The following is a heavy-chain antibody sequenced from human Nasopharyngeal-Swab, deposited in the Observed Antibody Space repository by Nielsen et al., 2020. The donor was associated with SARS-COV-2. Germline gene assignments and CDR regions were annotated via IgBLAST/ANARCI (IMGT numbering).Heavy chain of an antibody. D-gene: IGHD2-21*01. J-gene: IGHJ4*02. CDR2: INTNTGNP. Sequence: ASVKVSCKASGYTFTNYALNWVRQAPGQGLEWMGWINTNTGNPTYAQGFTGRFVFSLDTSVSTAYLQISGLKSEDNAVYRCAREGDASVHGTLFDYWGQGTQVTVSS. CDR3: AREGDASVHGTLFDY. CDR1: GYTFTNYA. V-gene: IGHV7-4-1*02.